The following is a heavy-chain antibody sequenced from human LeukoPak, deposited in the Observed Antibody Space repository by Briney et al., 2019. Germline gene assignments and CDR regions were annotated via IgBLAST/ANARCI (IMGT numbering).Heavy chain of an antibody. Sequence: SQTLSLTCAISGDSVSSNSAAWNWIRQSPSRGLEWLGRTYYRSKWYNDYAASVKSRITINPDTSKNQFSLQLNSVTPEDTAVYYCARDSGRCSSTSCYGGFAFDIWGQGTMVTVSS. CDR2: TYYRSKWYN. V-gene: IGHV6-1*01. D-gene: IGHD2-2*01. CDR1: GDSVSSNSAA. J-gene: IGHJ3*02. CDR3: ARDSGRCSSTSCYGGFAFDI.